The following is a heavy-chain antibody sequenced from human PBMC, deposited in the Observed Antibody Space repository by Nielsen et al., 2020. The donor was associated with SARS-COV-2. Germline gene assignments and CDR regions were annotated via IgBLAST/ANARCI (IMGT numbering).Heavy chain of an antibody. J-gene: IGHJ3*02. CDR1: GYTFTGYY. V-gene: IGHV1-69*13. CDR3: AHLGATDEDAFDI. D-gene: IGHD1-26*01. CDR2: IIPIFGTA. Sequence: SVKVSCKASGYTFTGYYMHWVRQAPGQGLEWMGGIIPIFGTANYAQKFQGRVTITADESTSTAYMELSSLRSEDTAVYYCAHLGATDEDAFDIWGQGTMVTVSS.